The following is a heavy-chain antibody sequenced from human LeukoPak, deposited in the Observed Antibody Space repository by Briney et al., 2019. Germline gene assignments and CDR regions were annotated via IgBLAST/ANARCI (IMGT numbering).Heavy chain of an antibody. CDR1: GFTFSSYG. CDR2: ISYDGSNK. D-gene: IGHD3-10*01. J-gene: IGHJ4*02. Sequence: SGGSLRLSCAASGFTFSSYGMHWVRQAPGKGREWVAVISYDGSNKYYADSVKGRFTISTDNSKNTLYLQMNSLRAEDTAVYYCAKDRYYGSGSYSLYFDYWGQGTLVTVSS. CDR3: AKDRYYGSGSYSLYFDY. V-gene: IGHV3-30*18.